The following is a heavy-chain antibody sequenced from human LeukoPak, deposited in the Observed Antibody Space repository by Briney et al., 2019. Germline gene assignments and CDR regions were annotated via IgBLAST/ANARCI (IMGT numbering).Heavy chain of an antibody. V-gene: IGHV3-74*01. CDR1: GFTFSRYW. CDR3: VRGGGYYFDY. D-gene: IGHD3-16*01. CDR2: LNSDGSST. Sequence: GGSLRLSCAASGFTFSRYWMHWVRQAPGKGLVWVSRLNSDGSSTTYADSVEGRFTISRDNAKNTLYLQMNSLRAEDTAVYYCVRGGGYYFDYWGQGTLVTVSS. J-gene: IGHJ4*02.